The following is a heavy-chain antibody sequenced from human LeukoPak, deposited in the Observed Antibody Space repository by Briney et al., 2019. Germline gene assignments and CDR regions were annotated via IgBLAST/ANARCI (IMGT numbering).Heavy chain of an antibody. Sequence: GRSLRLSCAASGFTFDDHDMYWVRQAPGKGLEWVSGINWDGSRIGYADAVKGRFTISRDSAKNSLYLQMNSLRTEDTALYYCARASYYYDTSGLGAFDIWGQGTLVTVSS. CDR2: INWDGSRI. D-gene: IGHD3-22*01. CDR1: GFTFDDHD. CDR3: ARASYYYDTSGLGAFDI. J-gene: IGHJ3*02. V-gene: IGHV3-9*01.